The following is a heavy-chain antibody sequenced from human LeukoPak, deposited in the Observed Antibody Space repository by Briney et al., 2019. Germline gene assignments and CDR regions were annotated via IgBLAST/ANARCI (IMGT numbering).Heavy chain of an antibody. V-gene: IGHV3-15*01. CDR3: TTDRTVTTTAGDAFDI. CDR2: IKSKTDGGTT. J-gene: IGHJ3*02. CDR1: GFTFSSYA. D-gene: IGHD4-17*01. Sequence: GGSLRLSCAASGFTFSSYAMSWVRQAPGKGLEWVGRIKSKTDGGTTDYAAPVKGRFTISRDDSKNTLYLQMNSLKTEDTAVYYCTTDRTVTTTAGDAFDIWGQGTMVTVSS.